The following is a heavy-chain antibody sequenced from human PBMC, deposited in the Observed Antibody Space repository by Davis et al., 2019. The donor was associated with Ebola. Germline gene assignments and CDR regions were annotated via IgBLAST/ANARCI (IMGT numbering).Heavy chain of an antibody. V-gene: IGHV4-39*01. J-gene: IGHJ4*02. CDR1: GDSISSSSYY. Sequence: PSETLSLTCTVSGDSISSSSYYWGWIRQPPGKGLEWIGSFYYSGSTYQNPSLKSRVTISVDTSKNQFALKLSSVTAADTAVYYCASVAHGPYYFDYWGQGTLVTVSS. CDR3: ASVAHGPYYFDY. CDR2: FYYSGST. D-gene: IGHD5-12*01.